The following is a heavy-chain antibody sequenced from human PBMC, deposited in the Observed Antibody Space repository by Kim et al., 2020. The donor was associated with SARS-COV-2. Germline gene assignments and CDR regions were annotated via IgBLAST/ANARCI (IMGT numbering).Heavy chain of an antibody. Sequence: SETLSLTCTVSGGSISSGGYYWSWTRQHPGKGLEWIGYIYYSGSTYYNPSLKSRVTISVDTSKNQFSLKLSSVTAADTAVYYCARVRVVVPAARNWIDPWGQGTLVTVSS. D-gene: IGHD2-2*01. CDR2: IYYSGST. V-gene: IGHV4-31*03. CDR3: ARVRVVVPAARNWIDP. J-gene: IGHJ5*02. CDR1: GGSISSGGYY.